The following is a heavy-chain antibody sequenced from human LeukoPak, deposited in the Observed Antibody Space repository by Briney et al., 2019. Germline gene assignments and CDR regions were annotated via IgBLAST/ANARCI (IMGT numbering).Heavy chain of an antibody. D-gene: IGHD3-22*01. Sequence: AGGSLRLSCAASGFTFSSYAMSWVRQAPGKGLEWVSSISGSGGSTYYADSVKGRFTISRDNAKNSLYLQMNNLRAEDTALYYCATSYDSSGCDWGQGTLVTVSS. CDR2: ISGSGGST. CDR1: GFTFSSYA. CDR3: ATSYDSSGCD. V-gene: IGHV3-23*01. J-gene: IGHJ4*02.